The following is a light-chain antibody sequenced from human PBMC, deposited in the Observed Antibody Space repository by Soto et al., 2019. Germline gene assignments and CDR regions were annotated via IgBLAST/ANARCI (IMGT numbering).Light chain of an antibody. CDR1: SSDIGAYNY. Sequence: QSALTQPASVSGSPGQSITISCTGTSSDIGAYNYVSWYQQHPGKAPKLIIYEVSNRPSGVSNRFSGSKSGNTASLTISGLQAEDEADYYCSSSTSITTWVFGGGTKVTVL. CDR2: EVS. CDR3: SSSTSITTWV. V-gene: IGLV2-14*01. J-gene: IGLJ3*02.